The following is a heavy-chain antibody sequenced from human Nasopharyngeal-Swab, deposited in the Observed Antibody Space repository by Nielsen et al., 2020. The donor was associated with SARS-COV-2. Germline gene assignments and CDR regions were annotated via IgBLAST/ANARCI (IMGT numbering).Heavy chain of an antibody. V-gene: IGHV1-8*01. D-gene: IGHD3-10*01. J-gene: IGHJ4*02. CDR1: GYTFTSYD. CDR2: MNPNSGNT. CDR3: ARLGRGIPRDYYGSGSYYKN. Sequence: ASVKVSCKASGYTFTSYDINWVRQATGQGLEWMGWMNPNSGNTGYAQKFQGRVTMTRNTSISTAYMELSSLRSEDTAVYYCARLGRGIPRDYYGSGSYYKNWGQGTLVTVSS.